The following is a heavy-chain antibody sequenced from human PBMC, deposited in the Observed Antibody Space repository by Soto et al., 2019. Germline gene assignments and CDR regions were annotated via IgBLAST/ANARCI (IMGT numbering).Heavy chain of an antibody. J-gene: IGHJ6*02. CDR1: GFTFSSYA. V-gene: IGHV3-23*01. CDR3: VKDPPSEPHWYYYYGMDV. CDR2: ISGSGGST. Sequence: GGSLRLSCAASGFTFSSYAMSWVRQAPGKGLEWVSAISGSGGSTYYADSVKGRFTISRDNSKNTLYLQMNSLRAEDTAVYYCVKDPPSEPHWYYYYGMDVWGQGTTVTVSS. D-gene: IGHD1-1*01.